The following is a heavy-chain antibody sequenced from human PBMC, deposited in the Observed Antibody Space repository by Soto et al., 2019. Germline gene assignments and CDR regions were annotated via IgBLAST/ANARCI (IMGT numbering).Heavy chain of an antibody. CDR2: IYYSGSI. Sequence: SETLSLTCTVSGGSVSSSGNYWSWIRQHPGKGLEWIGYIYYSGSIYYNPSLKSRIIISVDTSKNQFSLKLSSVTAADTAVYFCARGSFYSGSGSYLQMDTCGQGTPVTIS. D-gene: IGHD3-10*01. V-gene: IGHV4-31*03. J-gene: IGHJ6*02. CDR3: ARGSFYSGSGSYLQMDT. CDR1: GGSVSSSGNY.